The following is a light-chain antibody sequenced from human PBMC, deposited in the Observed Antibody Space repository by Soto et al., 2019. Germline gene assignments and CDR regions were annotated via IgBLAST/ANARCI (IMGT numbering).Light chain of an antibody. CDR3: SSYSSSSTPVV. CDR2: DVR. J-gene: IGLJ2*01. Sequence: QSALTQPATVSGSPGQSITISCTGTSSDVGGYNYVSWYQHHPGKAPKLIIYDVRNRPSGISNRFSGSKSGNRASLAISGLQAEDEADYFCSSYSSSSTPVVFGGGTKLTVL. V-gene: IGLV2-14*03. CDR1: SSDVGGYNY.